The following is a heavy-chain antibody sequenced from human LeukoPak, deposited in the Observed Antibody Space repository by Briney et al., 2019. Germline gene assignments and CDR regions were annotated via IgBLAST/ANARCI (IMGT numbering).Heavy chain of an antibody. CDR2: ISGSGGST. D-gene: IGHD7-27*01. CDR3: ATPERATGDPSNGDY. V-gene: IGHV3-23*01. J-gene: IGHJ4*02. Sequence: ETLSLTCTVSGGSISSYYWSWVRQAPGKGLEWVSAISGSGGSTYYADSVKGRFTISRDNSKNTLYLQMNSLRAEDTAVYYCATPERATGDPSNGDYWGQGTLVTVSS. CDR1: GGSISSYY.